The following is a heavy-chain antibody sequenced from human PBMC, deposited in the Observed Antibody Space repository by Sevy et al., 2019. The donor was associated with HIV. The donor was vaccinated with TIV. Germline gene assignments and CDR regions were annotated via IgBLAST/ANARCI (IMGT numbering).Heavy chain of an antibody. Sequence: ASVKVSCKASGYTFTGYYIHWVRQAPGQGLEWMGRINPNSGGTNYAQKFQGRVTMTRDTSISTAYMELSRLRSDDTAVYYCARIRWFGELSLGVWGQGTLVTVSS. CDR2: INPNSGGT. V-gene: IGHV1-2*06. CDR3: ARIRWFGELSLGV. J-gene: IGHJ4*02. D-gene: IGHD3-10*01. CDR1: GYTFTGYY.